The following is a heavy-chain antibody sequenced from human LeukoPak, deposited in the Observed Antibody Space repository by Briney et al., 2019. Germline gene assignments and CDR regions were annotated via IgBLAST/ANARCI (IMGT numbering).Heavy chain of an antibody. CDR3: ARAGHVITMIVVLDAFDI. V-gene: IGHV3-48*03. D-gene: IGHD3-22*01. J-gene: IGHJ3*02. Sequence: GGSLRLSCAASGFTFSSYEVNWVRQAPGKGLEWLSYISSSGSTIYYADSVKGRFTITRDNAKSSLYLQMDTLRAEDTAVYYCARAGHVITMIVVLDAFDIWGQGTMVTVSS. CDR1: GFTFSSYE. CDR2: ISSSGSTI.